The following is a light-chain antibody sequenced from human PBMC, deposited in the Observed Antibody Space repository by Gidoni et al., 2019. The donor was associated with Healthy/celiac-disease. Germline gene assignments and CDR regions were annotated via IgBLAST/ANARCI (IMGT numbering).Light chain of an antibody. CDR3: QQRSNWPPKVT. CDR1: QSVSSY. V-gene: IGKV3-11*01. CDR2: DAS. J-gene: IGKJ4*01. Sequence: EIVLTQSPATLSLSPGERATLSCRASQSVSSYFAWYQQKPGHAPRLLIYDASNSATGTPARFSGSGSGTDFTLTISSLGPEDFAVYYCQQRSNWPPKVTFGGGTKVEIK.